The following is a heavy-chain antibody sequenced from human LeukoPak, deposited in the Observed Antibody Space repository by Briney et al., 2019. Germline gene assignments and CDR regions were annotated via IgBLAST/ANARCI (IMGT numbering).Heavy chain of an antibody. J-gene: IGHJ4*02. D-gene: IGHD3-22*01. CDR3: AKDGLSGSAQRYYFDY. Sequence: GRSLRLSCAASGFTFSRYGMHWVRQAPGKGLEWVATISYDGSDKWCGDSVKGRFTISRDNSQNSLYLQMNSLRAEDTAVYYCAKDGLSGSAQRYYFDYWGQGTLVTVSS. CDR2: ISYDGSDK. V-gene: IGHV3-30*18. CDR1: GFTFSRYG.